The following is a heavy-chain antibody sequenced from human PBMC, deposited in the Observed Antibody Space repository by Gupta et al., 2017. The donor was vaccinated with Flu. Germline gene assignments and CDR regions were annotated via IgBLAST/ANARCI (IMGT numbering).Heavy chain of an antibody. Sequence: EVQLVESGGDLVKPGGSLRLSCAASGFSFTYAWMTWVRQAPGKGLEWVGRIRSNTDGGTTDYGTPVKGRFTISRDDLKDTLYLQMNGLKTQDTAVYYCTTDLSGGYSYDIWGPGTRVTVSS. V-gene: IGHV3-15*01. CDR2: IRSNTDGGTT. CDR3: TTDLSGGYSYDI. CDR1: GFSFTYAW. D-gene: IGHD2-15*01. J-gene: IGHJ3*02.